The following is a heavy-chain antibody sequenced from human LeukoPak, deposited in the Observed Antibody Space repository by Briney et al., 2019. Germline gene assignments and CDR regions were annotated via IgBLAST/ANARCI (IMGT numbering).Heavy chain of an antibody. CDR2: IIPIFGTI. D-gene: IGHD4-17*01. J-gene: IGHJ4*02. Sequence: ASVKVSCKASGGTFSNYAINWVRQAPGQGLEWMRRIIPIFGTINYAQKFQGRVTIITDEFTSTAYMELSSLRSEDTAMYYCARDKDTYGDQGVYFDYWGQGTLVTVSS. CDR1: GGTFSNYA. CDR3: ARDKDTYGDQGVYFDY. V-gene: IGHV1-69*05.